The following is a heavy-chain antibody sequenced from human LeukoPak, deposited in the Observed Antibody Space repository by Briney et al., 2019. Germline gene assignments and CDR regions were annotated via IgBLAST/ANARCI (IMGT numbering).Heavy chain of an antibody. CDR3: ARDGVHCSSTSCPSPYNWFDP. Sequence: ASVKVSCKASGGTFSSYAISWVRQAPGQGLKWMGGIIPIFGTANYAQKFQGRVTITADESTSTAYMELSSLRSEDTAVYYCARDGVHCSSTSCPSPYNWFDPWGQGTLVTVSS. V-gene: IGHV1-69*13. D-gene: IGHD2-2*01. CDR2: IIPIFGTA. J-gene: IGHJ5*02. CDR1: GGTFSSYA.